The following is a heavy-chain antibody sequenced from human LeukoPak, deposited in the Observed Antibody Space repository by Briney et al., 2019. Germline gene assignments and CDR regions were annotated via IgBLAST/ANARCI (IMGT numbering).Heavy chain of an antibody. D-gene: IGHD2-15*01. V-gene: IGHV7-4-1*02. CDR3: ARGGRAANYYYMDV. J-gene: IGHJ6*03. CDR1: GYTFTSYA. CDR2: INTNTGNP. Sequence: ASVKVSCKASGYTFTSYAMNWVRQAAGQGHEWMGWINTNTGNPTYAQGFTGRFVFSLDTSVSTAYLQISSLKAEDTAVYYCARGGRAANYYYMDVWGKGTTLTVSS.